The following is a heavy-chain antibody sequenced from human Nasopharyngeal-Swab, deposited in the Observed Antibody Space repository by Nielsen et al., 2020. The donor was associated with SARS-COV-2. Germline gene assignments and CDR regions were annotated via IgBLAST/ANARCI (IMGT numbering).Heavy chain of an antibody. CDR3: ARISQELLHYDY. V-gene: IGHV2-26*01. Sequence: SGSTLVKPTETLSLTCTVSGFSLSNARMGVSWIRQPPGKALEWLAYIFSNDEKFYSTSMKSKLTISKDTSKSQVVLTMTNMDPVDTATYYCARISQELLHYDYWGQGTLVTISS. CDR1: GFSLSNARMG. D-gene: IGHD1-26*01. CDR2: IFSNDEK. J-gene: IGHJ4*02.